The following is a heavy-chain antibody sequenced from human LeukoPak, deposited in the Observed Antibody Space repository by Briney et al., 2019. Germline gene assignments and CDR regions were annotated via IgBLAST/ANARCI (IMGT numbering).Heavy chain of an antibody. J-gene: IGHJ6*02. D-gene: IGHD3-10*01. CDR3: ARDRSSPYYYYGMDV. V-gene: IGHV3-66*01. Sequence: PGGSLRLSCAASGFTVSSNHMSWVRQAPGKGLEWVSVIYSGGSTYYADSVKGRFTISRDNSKNTLYLQMNSLRAEDTAVYYCARDRSSPYYYYGMDVWGQGTTVTVSS. CDR1: GFTVSSNH. CDR2: IYSGGST.